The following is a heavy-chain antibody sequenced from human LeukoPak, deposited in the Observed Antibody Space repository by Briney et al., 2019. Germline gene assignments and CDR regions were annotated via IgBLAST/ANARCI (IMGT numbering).Heavy chain of an antibody. D-gene: IGHD5-24*01. CDR3: AKEMATTENYYYYYYMDV. V-gene: IGHV3-30*02. CDR1: GFTFSSYG. J-gene: IGHJ6*03. CDR2: IRYDGSNK. Sequence: GGSLRLSCAASGFTFSSYGMHWVRQAPGKGLEWVAFIRYDGSNKYYADSVKGRFTISRDNSKNTLCLQMNSLRAEDTAVYYCAKEMATTENYYYYYYMDVWGKGTTVTVSS.